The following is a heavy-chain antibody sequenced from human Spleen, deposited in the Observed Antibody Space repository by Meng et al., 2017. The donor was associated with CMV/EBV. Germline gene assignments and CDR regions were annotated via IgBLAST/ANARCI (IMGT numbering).Heavy chain of an antibody. V-gene: IGHV4-38-2*02. CDR3: ASGLPPDY. J-gene: IGHJ4*02. Sequence: SETLSLTCTVSGYSISSGYYWGWIRQPPGKGLEWIGSIYHSGSTYYNPSLKSRVTISVDTSKNQFSLKLSSVTAADTAVYYCASGLPPDYWGQGTLVTVSS. CDR2: IYHSGST. D-gene: IGHD4-11*01. CDR1: GYSISSGYY.